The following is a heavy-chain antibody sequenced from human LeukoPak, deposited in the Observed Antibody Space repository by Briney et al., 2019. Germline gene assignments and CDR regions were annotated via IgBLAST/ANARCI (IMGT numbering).Heavy chain of an antibody. CDR3: AKAAKYYDFWSAPMDV. D-gene: IGHD3-3*01. Sequence: PGGSLRLSCAASGFTFSSYAMSWVRQAPGKGLEWVAAIRGSGGSTYYADSVKGRFTISRDNSKNTLYLQMNSLRAEDTAVYYCAKAAKYYDFWSAPMDVWGQGTTVTVSS. V-gene: IGHV3-23*01. J-gene: IGHJ6*02. CDR2: IRGSGGST. CDR1: GFTFSSYA.